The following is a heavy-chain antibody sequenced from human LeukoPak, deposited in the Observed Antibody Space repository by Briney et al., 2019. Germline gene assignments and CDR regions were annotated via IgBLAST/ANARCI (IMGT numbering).Heavy chain of an antibody. CDR2: INPNSGGT. Sequence: EASVKVSCKASGNTFTGYYMHWVRQAPGQGLEWMGWINPNSGGTNYAQKFQGRVTMTRDTSISTAYMELSRLRSDDTAMYYCAREEAVAAYYYGMDVWGQGTTVTVSS. V-gene: IGHV1-2*02. CDR3: AREEAVAAYYYGMDV. J-gene: IGHJ6*02. D-gene: IGHD6-19*01. CDR1: GNTFTGYY.